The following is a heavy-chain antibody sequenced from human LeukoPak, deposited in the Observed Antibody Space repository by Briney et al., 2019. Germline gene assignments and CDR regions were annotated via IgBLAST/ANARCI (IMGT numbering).Heavy chain of an antibody. D-gene: IGHD6-13*01. J-gene: IGHJ5*02. Sequence: GGSLRLSCAASGFTFSSYGMSWVRQAPGKGLEWVSAISGSGGSTYYADSVKGRFTISRDNSKNTLYLQMNSLRAEDTAVYYCAKASSSWRLYNWFDPWGQGTLVTVSS. V-gene: IGHV3-23*01. CDR1: GFTFSSYG. CDR2: ISGSGGST. CDR3: AKASSSWRLYNWFDP.